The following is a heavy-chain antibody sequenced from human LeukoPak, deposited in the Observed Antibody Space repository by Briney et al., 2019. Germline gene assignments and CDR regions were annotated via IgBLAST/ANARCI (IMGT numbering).Heavy chain of an antibody. D-gene: IGHD6-13*01. CDR1: GGSISSSSYY. J-gene: IGHJ4*02. Sequence: SETLSLNCTVSGGSISSSSYYWGWIRQPPGKGLEWIWSIYYSGSTYYNPSLKSRVNIFVDTSKNHFSLKLGSVTAADTAVYYCARHTSVGAAAGSDYWGQGALVTVSS. CDR3: ARHTSVGAAAGSDY. CDR2: IYYSGST. V-gene: IGHV4-39*01.